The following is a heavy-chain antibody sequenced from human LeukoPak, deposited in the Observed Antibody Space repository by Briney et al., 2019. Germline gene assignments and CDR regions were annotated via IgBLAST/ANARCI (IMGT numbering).Heavy chain of an antibody. V-gene: IGHV3-11*04. J-gene: IGHJ4*02. CDR2: ISGSVSTI. CDR1: GFTFGAYY. Sequence: GGSRRLSWPAAGFTFGAYYMGWIRQAPGRGREWVSYISGSVSTIYSADSGKGRFTISREHAKNSLSLQMNSLRAEDTAVYHCARDPVGTTGIYYFDYWGQGTLVTVSS. CDR3: ARDPVGTTGIYYFDY. D-gene: IGHD1-1*01.